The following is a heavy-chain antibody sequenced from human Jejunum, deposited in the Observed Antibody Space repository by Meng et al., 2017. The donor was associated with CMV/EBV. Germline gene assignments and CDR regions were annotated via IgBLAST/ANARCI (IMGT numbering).Heavy chain of an antibody. V-gene: IGHV2-5*02. CDR3: VHRKDYGGNWNGGSADF. D-gene: IGHD1-1*01. CDR1: FSLTSSPVG. Sequence: FSLTSSPVGVGLIRQPMGKALEWLAFIYWDDDKRYNPSLRNRLTITKDVPRNQVVLTMTNIDPADTATYYCVHRKDYGGNWNGGSADFWGQGALVTVSS. J-gene: IGHJ4*02. CDR2: IYWDDDK.